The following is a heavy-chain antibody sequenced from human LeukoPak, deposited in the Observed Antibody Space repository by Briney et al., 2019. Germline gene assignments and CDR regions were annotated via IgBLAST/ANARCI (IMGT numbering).Heavy chain of an antibody. CDR2: IRAGGDVT. CDR1: RFTFSKYI. J-gene: IGHJ4*02. D-gene: IGHD3-16*01. Sequence: GGSLRLSCVASRFTFSKYIMTWVRQGPGKGLEWVASIRAGGDVTFYADSVKGRFRPSRDNSRNTVYLEMNSLGVEDAGVYFCANWGGTQTIGDIWYGPLDYWGQGTQVTVSS. CDR3: ANWGGTQTIGDIWYGPLDY. V-gene: IGHV3-23*01.